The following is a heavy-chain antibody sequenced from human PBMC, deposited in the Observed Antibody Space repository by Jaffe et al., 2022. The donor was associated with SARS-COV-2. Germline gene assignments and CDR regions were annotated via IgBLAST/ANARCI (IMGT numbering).Heavy chain of an antibody. V-gene: IGHV4-34*01. Sequence: QVQLQQWGAGLLKPSETLSLTCAVYGGSFSGYYWSWIRQPPGKGLEWIGEINHSGSTNYNPSLKSRVTISVDTSKNQFSLKLSSVTAADTAVYYCARGGSYYCSGGSCYFLLLFTNRLNWFDPWGQGTLVTVSS. CDR2: INHSGST. CDR1: GGSFSGYY. J-gene: IGHJ5*02. D-gene: IGHD2-15*01. CDR3: ARGGSYYCSGGSCYFLLLFTNRLNWFDP.